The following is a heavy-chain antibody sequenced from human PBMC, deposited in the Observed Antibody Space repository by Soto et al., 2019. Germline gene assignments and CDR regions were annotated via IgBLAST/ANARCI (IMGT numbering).Heavy chain of an antibody. CDR2: ISGYNGNT. CDR3: ARLNWNYAAFDI. D-gene: IGHD1-7*01. Sequence: ASVKVSCKTSGYTFTSYGVSWVRQAPGQGLEWVGWISGYNGNTNYAQKLQGRVTMTTDTSAGTAYMELRSLRSDDTAVYYCARLNWNYAAFDIWGQGTMVTVSS. V-gene: IGHV1-18*04. CDR1: GYTFTSYG. J-gene: IGHJ3*02.